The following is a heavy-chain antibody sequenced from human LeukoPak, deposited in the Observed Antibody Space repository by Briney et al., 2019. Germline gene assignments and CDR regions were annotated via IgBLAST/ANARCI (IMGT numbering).Heavy chain of an antibody. CDR1: GGSISISNYY. CDR2: IYYSGST. CDR3: ARVGKQWLAPSVSDAFDI. V-gene: IGHV4-61*05. Sequence: SETLSLTCTVSGGSISISNYYWGWIRQPPGKGLEWIGYIYYSGSTNYNPSLKSRVTISVDTSKNQFSLKLSSVTAADTAVYYCARVGKQWLAPSVSDAFDIWGQGTMVTVSS. D-gene: IGHD6-19*01. J-gene: IGHJ3*02.